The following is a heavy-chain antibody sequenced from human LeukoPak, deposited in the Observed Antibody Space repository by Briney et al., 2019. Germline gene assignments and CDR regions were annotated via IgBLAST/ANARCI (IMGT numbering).Heavy chain of an antibody. V-gene: IGHV4-30-4*08. CDR3: ARGGPIDFWRTCEH. CDR1: GGSISSGDYY. D-gene: IGHD3-3*01. CDR2: IYYSGST. Sequence: PSETLSLTCTVSGGSISSGDYYWSWIRQPPGKGLEWIGYIYYSGSTYYNPSLKSRVTISVDRSKNQFSLKLSSVTAADTAVYYCARGGPIDFWRTCEHWGQGTLVTVSS. J-gene: IGHJ1*01.